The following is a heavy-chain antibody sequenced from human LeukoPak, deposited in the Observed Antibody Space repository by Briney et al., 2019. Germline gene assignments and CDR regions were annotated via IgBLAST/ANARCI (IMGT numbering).Heavy chain of an antibody. Sequence: PGGSLRLSCAASGFTFSSYAMSWVRQAPEKGLEWVSAISGGGGSTYYADSVKGRFPISRDNSKNTLYLQMNSLRAEDTAVYYCAKGYCSGGNCYPFDYWGQGTLVTVSS. CDR1: GFTFSSYA. V-gene: IGHV3-23*01. CDR3: AKGYCSGGNCYPFDY. D-gene: IGHD2-15*01. CDR2: ISGGGGST. J-gene: IGHJ4*02.